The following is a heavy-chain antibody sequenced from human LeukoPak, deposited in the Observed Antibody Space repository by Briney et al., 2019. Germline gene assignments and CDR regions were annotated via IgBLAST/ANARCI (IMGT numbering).Heavy chain of an antibody. D-gene: IGHD1-7*01. Sequence: KPSETLSLTCSVSGGSISGHYWSWVRQPAGEGLEDLGRIYSTGSTHYNPSLESRVTMSVDTSKNQFSLRLSSVTAADTAVYYCARGTTEYIYYFEHWGQGILVTVSS. CDR1: GGSISGHY. V-gene: IGHV4-4*07. J-gene: IGHJ4*02. CDR3: ARGTTEYIYYFEH. CDR2: IYSTGST.